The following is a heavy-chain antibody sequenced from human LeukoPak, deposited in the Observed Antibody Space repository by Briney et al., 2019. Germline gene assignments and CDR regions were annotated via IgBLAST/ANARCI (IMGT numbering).Heavy chain of an antibody. J-gene: IGHJ4*02. V-gene: IGHV3-43D*03. CDR2: ISWDGGST. CDR1: GFTFNDYP. D-gene: IGHD5-24*01. CDR3: AKSGYNRFDY. Sequence: GGSLRLSCTASGFTFNDYPMHWVRQAPGKGLEWVSLISWDGGSTYYADSVKGRFTMSRDNSKNFLYLQMNSLRAEDTAVYYCAKSGYNRFDYWGQGTLVTVSS.